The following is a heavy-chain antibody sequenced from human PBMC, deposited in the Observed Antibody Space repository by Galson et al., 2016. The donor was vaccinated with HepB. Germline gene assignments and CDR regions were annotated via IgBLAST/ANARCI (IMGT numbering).Heavy chain of an antibody. V-gene: IGHV4-4*02. CDR3: ARWHFSAGDY. CDR1: GGSIRGITW. D-gene: IGHD2/OR15-2a*01. Sequence: LSLTCAVSGGSIRGITWWSWVRQPPGQGLQWIGEVYHSGSTNYNPSLKSRVTISVDMSKNQFSLNLRSVTAADTAGYYCARWHFSAGDYWGQGILVTVSS. J-gene: IGHJ4*02. CDR2: VYHSGST.